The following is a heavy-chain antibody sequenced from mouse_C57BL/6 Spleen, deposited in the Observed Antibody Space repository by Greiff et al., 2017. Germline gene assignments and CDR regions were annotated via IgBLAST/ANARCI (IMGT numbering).Heavy chain of an antibody. J-gene: IGHJ1*03. Sequence: VQLQQPGTELVKPGDSLKLSCKASGYTFTSYWMHWVKQRPGQGLEWIGNINPSNGGTNYNEKFKSKATLTVDKSSRTAYMQLSSLTSEDAAVYYCAREYYGSSHWYFDVWGTGTTVTVSS. D-gene: IGHD1-1*01. CDR1: GYTFTSYW. V-gene: IGHV1-53*01. CDR3: AREYYGSSHWYFDV. CDR2: INPSNGGT.